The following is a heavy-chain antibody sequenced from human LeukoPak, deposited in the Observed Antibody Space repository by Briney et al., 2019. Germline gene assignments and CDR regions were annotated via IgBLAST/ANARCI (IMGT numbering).Heavy chain of an antibody. D-gene: IGHD1-14*01. J-gene: IGHJ4*02. CDR3: ARGVEPLATNTLAY. CDR1: GFTVITND. Sequence: GGSLRPSCAASGFTVITNDMTWVRQAPGKGLEWVSVLYSDGNTKYADSVQGRFTISRDNSKNTLYLEMNSLSPDDTAVYYCARGVEPLATNTLAYWGQGTLVTVSS. V-gene: IGHV3-53*01. CDR2: LYSDGNT.